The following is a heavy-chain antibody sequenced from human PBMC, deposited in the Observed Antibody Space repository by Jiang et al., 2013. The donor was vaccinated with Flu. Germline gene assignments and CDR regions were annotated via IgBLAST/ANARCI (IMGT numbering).Heavy chain of an antibody. CDR2: ISAYNGNT. CDR3: AREYYSNSSGYEP. V-gene: IGHV1-18*04. D-gene: IGHD3-22*01. J-gene: IGHJ5*02. CDR1: GYTFISYG. Sequence: KVSCKASGYTFISYGISWVRQAPGQGLEWMGWISAYNGNTIYAQKIQGRVTMTTDTSTSTAYMELRSLRSDDTAVYYCAREYYSNSSGYEPWGQGTLVTVSS.